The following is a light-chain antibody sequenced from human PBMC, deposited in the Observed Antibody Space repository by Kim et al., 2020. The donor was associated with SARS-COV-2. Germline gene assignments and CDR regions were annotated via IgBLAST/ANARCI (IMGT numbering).Light chain of an antibody. CDR1: QSLSSSY. CDR3: QQSGTSPYS. V-gene: IGKV3-20*01. CDR2: GTS. Sequence: EIVLTQAPGTLSLSPGERATLSCRASQSLSSSYLAWYQQNPGQAPRLLIYGTSNRATGTPDRSSGSGSGADFTLTISRLEPEDFAVYYCQQSGTSPYSFGQGTKVEVK. J-gene: IGKJ2*03.